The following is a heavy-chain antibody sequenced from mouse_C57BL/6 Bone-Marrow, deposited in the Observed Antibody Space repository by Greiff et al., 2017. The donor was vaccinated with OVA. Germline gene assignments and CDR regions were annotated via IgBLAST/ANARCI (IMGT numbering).Heavy chain of an antibody. CDR1: GFTFSSYA. CDR3: AGGYGSSPYYYAMDY. V-gene: IGHV5-4*03. D-gene: IGHD1-1*01. J-gene: IGHJ4*01. CDR2: ISDGGSYT. Sequence: EVMLVESGGGLVKPGGSLKLSCAASGFTFSSYAMSWVRQTPEKRLEWVATISDGGSYTYYPDNVKGRFTISRDNAKNNLYLQMSHLKSEDTAMYYCAGGYGSSPYYYAMDYWGQGTSVTVSS.